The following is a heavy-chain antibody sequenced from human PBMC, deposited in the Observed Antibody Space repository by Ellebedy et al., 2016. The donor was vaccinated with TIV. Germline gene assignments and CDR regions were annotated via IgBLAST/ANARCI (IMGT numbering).Heavy chain of an antibody. Sequence: GESLKISXAASGFFFSSYAMNWVRQAPGKGLEWVAVVSSDVDTKYYADSVQGRFTISRDNSDGTLYLQMDDLRLEDTAVYYCARGGGATVTPIEYWGQGTLVAVSS. CDR2: VSSDVDTK. V-gene: IGHV3-30-3*01. D-gene: IGHD4-11*01. CDR3: ARGGGATVTPIEY. CDR1: GFFFSSYA. J-gene: IGHJ4*02.